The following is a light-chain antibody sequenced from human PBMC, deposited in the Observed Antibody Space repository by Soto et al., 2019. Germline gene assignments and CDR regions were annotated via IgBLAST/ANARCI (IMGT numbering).Light chain of an antibody. J-gene: IGLJ1*01. V-gene: IGLV1-40*01. CDR3: QSYDSSLSCYV. CDR1: SSNIGAGYD. Sequence: QSVLTQPPSVSGAPGQRVTISCTGSSSNIGAGYDVHWYQHLPGTAPKLLIYGNSNRPSGIPDRFSGSKSGTSASLGITGLQAEDEADYYCQSYDSSLSCYVFGTGTKLTVL. CDR2: GNS.